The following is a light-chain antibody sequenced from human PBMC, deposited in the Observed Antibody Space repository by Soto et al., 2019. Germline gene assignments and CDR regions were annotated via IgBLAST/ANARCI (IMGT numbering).Light chain of an antibody. V-gene: IGKV4-1*01. J-gene: IGKJ5*01. Sequence: MSQSPDSLAVSLGESATLPCRARPSVLYNSNNKNYLAWYQQKPGQPPKLLIYWASTRESGVPDRFSGSGSGTDFTLTVSSLQAEDVAVYYCQQYYSTPITFGQGTRLEIK. CDR1: PSVLYNSNNKNY. CDR3: QQYYSTPIT. CDR2: WAS.